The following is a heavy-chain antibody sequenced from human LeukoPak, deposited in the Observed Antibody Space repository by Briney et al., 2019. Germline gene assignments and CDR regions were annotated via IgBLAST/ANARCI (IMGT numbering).Heavy chain of an antibody. J-gene: IGHJ5*02. D-gene: IGHD6-13*01. V-gene: IGHV4-34*01. CDR2: INHSGST. Sequence: SETLSLTCAVYGGSFSGYYWSWIRQPPGKGLEWIGEINHSGSTNYNPSLKSRVTISVDTSKNQFSLKLSSVTAADTAVYYCARGYSSRSWFDPWGQGTLVTVSP. CDR1: GGSFSGYY. CDR3: ARGYSSRSWFDP.